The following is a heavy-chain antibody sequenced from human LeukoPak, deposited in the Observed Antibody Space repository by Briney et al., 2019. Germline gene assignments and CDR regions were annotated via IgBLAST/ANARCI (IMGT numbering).Heavy chain of an antibody. CDR3: AKSSYPLH. V-gene: IGHV3-23*01. CDR2: ISGSGGST. J-gene: IGHJ4*02. CDR1: GLSFRSYG. Sequence: GGSLRLSCEASGLSFRSYGMSWVRQAPGKGLEWVSAISGSGGSTYYADSVKGRFTISRDNSKNTLYLQMNSLRAEDTAVYYGAKSSYPLHWGQGTLVTVSS.